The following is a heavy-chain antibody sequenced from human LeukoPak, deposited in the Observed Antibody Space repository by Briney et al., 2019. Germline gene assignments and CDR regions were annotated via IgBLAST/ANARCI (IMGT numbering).Heavy chain of an antibody. D-gene: IGHD3-22*01. CDR2: INPSGGST. CDR3: ARDGTYYYDSSGTSNWFDP. Sequence: ASVKVSYKASGYTFTSYYMHWVRQAPGQGLEWMGIINPSGGSTSYAQKFQGRVTMTRDMSTSTVYMELSSLRSEDTAVYYCARDGTYYYDSSGTSNWFDPWGQGTLVTVSS. V-gene: IGHV1-46*01. J-gene: IGHJ5*02. CDR1: GYTFTSYY.